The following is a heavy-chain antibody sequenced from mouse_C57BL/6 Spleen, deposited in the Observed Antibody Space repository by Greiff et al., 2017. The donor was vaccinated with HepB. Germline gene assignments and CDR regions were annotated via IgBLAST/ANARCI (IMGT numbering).Heavy chain of an antibody. CDR2: INPNNGGT. V-gene: IGHV1-26*01. D-gene: IGHD2-2*01. CDR1: GYTFTDYY. J-gene: IGHJ1*03. Sequence: EVQLQQSGPELVKPGASVKISCKASGYTFTDYYMNWVKQSHGKSLEWIGDINPNNGGTSYNQKFKGKATLTVDKSSSTAYMELRSLTSEDSAVYYCAIYGYDERYFDVWGTGTTVTVSS. CDR3: AIYGYDERYFDV.